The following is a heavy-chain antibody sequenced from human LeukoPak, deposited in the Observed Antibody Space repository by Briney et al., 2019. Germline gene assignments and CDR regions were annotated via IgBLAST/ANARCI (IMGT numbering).Heavy chain of an antibody. V-gene: IGHV5-51*01. Sequence: GESLKISCKGSGYLFTNYWIGWVRQMPGKGLEWMGIIYPVDFDTRYSPSFQGQVTISADNSISTAYLQWNSLKASDTAMYYCARRSGYVDYWGQGTLVTVSS. CDR1: GYLFTNYW. CDR2: IYPVDFDT. J-gene: IGHJ4*02. CDR3: ARRSGYVDY. D-gene: IGHD2-2*01.